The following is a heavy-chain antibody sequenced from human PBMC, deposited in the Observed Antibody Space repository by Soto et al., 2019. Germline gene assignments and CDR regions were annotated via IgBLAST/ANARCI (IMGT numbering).Heavy chain of an antibody. Sequence: EVQLVESGGGLVQPGGSLRLSCAASGFTFSSYWMSWVRQAPGKGLEWVANIKQDGSEKYYVDSVKGRFTISRDNAKNSLYLQMNSLRAEDTAVYYCAREGGAVGHGHIAVAGTGGVLFGYWGQGTLVTVSS. CDR3: AREGGAVGHGHIAVAGTGGVLFGY. D-gene: IGHD6-19*01. CDR1: GFTFSSYW. J-gene: IGHJ4*02. V-gene: IGHV3-7*05. CDR2: IKQDGSEK.